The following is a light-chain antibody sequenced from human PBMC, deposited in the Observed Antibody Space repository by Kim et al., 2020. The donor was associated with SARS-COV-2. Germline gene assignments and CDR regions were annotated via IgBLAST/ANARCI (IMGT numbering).Light chain of an antibody. CDR1: QSVSSY. V-gene: IGKV3-11*01. CDR2: DAS. Sequence: EIVLTQSPATLSLSPGERVTLSCRASQSVSSYLAWYQQKPGQAPRLLIYDASKRVTGIPARFSGSGSGTDFTLTISSLEPEDFAVYYCQQRSNWPPVTFGGGTKVDIK. J-gene: IGKJ4*01. CDR3: QQRSNWPPVT.